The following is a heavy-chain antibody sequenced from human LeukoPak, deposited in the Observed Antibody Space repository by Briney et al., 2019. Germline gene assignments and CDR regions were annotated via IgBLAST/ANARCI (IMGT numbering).Heavy chain of an antibody. D-gene: IGHD3-22*01. CDR2: IYYSGST. V-gene: IGHV4-59*06. CDR1: GGSISSYY. J-gene: IGHJ4*02. CDR3: ARSPYYYDPLGLLDY. Sequence: SETLSLTCTVSGGSISSYYWSWIRQHPGKGLEWIGYIYYSGSTYYNPSLKSRVTISVDTSKNQFSLKLSSVTAADTAVYYCARSPYYYDPLGLLDYWGQGTLVTVSS.